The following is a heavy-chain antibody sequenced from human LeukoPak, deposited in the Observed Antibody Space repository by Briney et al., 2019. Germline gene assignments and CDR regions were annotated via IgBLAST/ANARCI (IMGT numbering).Heavy chain of an antibody. Sequence: PSQTLSLTCAVSGGSISSGGYSWSWIRQPPGKGLEWIGYIYHSGSTYYNPSLKSRVTISVDRSKNQFSLKLSSVTAADTAVYYCARGHDYGDYLDYWGQGTLVTVSS. CDR3: ARGHDYGDYLDY. J-gene: IGHJ4*02. CDR2: IYHSGST. V-gene: IGHV4-30-2*01. D-gene: IGHD4-17*01. CDR1: GGSISSGGYS.